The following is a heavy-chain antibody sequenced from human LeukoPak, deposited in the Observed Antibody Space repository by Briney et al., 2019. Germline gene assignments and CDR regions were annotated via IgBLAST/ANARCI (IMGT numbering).Heavy chain of an antibody. Sequence: GRSLRLSCAASGFTFSSYGMHWVRQAPGKGLEWLAVIWYDGSNIYYADPVKGRFAISRDNSKNTLYLQINSLRAEDTAVYYCARARNDYDSSSFSALDYWGQGTLVTVSS. CDR1: GFTFSSYG. CDR3: ARARNDYDSSSFSALDY. D-gene: IGHD3-22*01. V-gene: IGHV3-33*01. J-gene: IGHJ4*02. CDR2: IWYDGSNI.